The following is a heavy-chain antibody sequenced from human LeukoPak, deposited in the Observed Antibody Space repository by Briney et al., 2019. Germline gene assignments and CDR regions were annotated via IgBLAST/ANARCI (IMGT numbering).Heavy chain of an antibody. J-gene: IGHJ4*02. D-gene: IGHD1-26*01. V-gene: IGHV3-21*01. Sequence: GGSLRLSCAASGFSFSSYSMNWVRQAPGKGLEWVSCISSSSCYIYYADSVKGRFTISRDNANLSLYLQMNSLRAEDTAVYYCARDRGSAVGATTSDYWGQGTLVTVSS. CDR1: GFSFSSYS. CDR2: ISSSSCYI. CDR3: ARDRGSAVGATTSDY.